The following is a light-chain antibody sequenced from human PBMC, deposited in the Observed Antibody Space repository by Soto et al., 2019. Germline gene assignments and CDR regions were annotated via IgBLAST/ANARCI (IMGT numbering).Light chain of an antibody. V-gene: IGLV2-11*01. CDR2: YVT. CDR1: SSDVGAHNY. Sequence: QSVLTQPRSVSGSPGQSVTISCTGTSSDVGAHNYVSWYQQHPGKAPKLMISYVTKRPSGVPARFSGSKSGNTASLTISGLQTEDEDDYYCCTWGGSSVFGTGTKVTVL. CDR3: CTWGGSSV. J-gene: IGLJ1*01.